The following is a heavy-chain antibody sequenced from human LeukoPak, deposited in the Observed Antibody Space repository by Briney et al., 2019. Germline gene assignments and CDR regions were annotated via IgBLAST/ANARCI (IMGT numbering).Heavy chain of an antibody. J-gene: IGHJ4*02. Sequence: PGGSLRLSCVASGFTFDDYAIHWVRQAAGKGLEWVSFVGSNGGGIDYAVSVEGRFTISRDNAKNSLYLQMNSLRPEDTAFYYCDKDVQMTSNAYYNYFDYWGQGTLVTVSS. CDR3: DKDVQMTSNAYYNYFDY. V-gene: IGHV3-9*01. CDR1: GFTFDDYA. CDR2: VGSNGGGI. D-gene: IGHD3-22*01.